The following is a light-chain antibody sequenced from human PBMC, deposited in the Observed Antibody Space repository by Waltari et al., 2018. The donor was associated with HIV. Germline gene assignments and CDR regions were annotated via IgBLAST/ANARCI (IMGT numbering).Light chain of an antibody. Sequence: QSVLTQPPSASGTPGQRVTISCSGSSSNIGNHYVYWYHQLPGTAPNLLIFRSNQRPSGVPVRCAGCQSGTSASLAISGRRSEDEADYYWAAWDDSLSGPVFCGGTKLTVL. CDR1: SSNIGNHY. CDR2: RSN. V-gene: IGLV1-47*01. CDR3: AAWDDSLSGPV. J-gene: IGLJ3*02.